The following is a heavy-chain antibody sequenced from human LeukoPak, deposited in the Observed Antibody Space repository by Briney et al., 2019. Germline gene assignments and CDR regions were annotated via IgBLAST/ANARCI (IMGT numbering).Heavy chain of an antibody. CDR2: IWYDGSNK. D-gene: IGHD2-15*01. V-gene: IGHV3-33*01. CDR1: GFTFSSYG. Sequence: GSLRLSCAASGFTFSSYGMHWVRQAPGKGLEWVAVIWYDGSNKYYADSVKGRFTISRDNSKNTLYLQMNSLRAEDTAVYYCARQPHCSGGSCYSNWFDPWGQGTLVTVSS. CDR3: ARQPHCSGGSCYSNWFDP. J-gene: IGHJ5*02.